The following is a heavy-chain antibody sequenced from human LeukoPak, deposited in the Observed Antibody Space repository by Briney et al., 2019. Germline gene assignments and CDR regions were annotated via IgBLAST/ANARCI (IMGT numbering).Heavy chain of an antibody. Sequence: GGSLRLSCAASGFTFKDYWMHWIRQVPNEGLLWLARINGDGSSTLYEDSVKGRFTISRDNSKNTLYLQMNSLRAEDTAVYNCVQDQRGGGNYGWFDPWGQGTLVIVSS. J-gene: IGHJ5*02. CDR1: GFTFKDYW. V-gene: IGHV3-74*03. D-gene: IGHD2-21*01. CDR2: INGDGSST. CDR3: VQDQRGGGNYGWFDP.